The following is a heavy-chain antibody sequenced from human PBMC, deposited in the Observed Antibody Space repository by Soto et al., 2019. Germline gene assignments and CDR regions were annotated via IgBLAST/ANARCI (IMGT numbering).Heavy chain of an antibody. V-gene: IGHV3-48*01. Sequence: EVQLVESGGGLVQPGGSLRLSCAASGFTFSSYNMNWVRQAPGKGLEWISDISLSSSTIFYADSVKGRFTISRDNAKNSLYLQMNSLRAEDTGVYYCARDSRKYYHYMGGWGKGTTVTLSS. CDR1: GFTFSSYN. CDR2: ISLSSSTI. J-gene: IGHJ6*03. CDR3: ARDSRKYYHYMGG.